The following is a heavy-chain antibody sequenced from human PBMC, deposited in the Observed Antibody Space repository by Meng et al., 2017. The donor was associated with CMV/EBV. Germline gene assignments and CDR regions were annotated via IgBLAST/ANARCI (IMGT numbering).Heavy chain of an antibody. CDR2: IWYDGSNK. V-gene: IGHV3-33*06. CDR1: GFIFINYG. D-gene: IGHD1-1*01. J-gene: IGHJ3*02. Sequence: GGSLRLSCATSGFIFINYGMHWVRQAPGKGLEWVAVIWYDGSNKYYADSVKGRFTISRDSSKNTLYLQMSSLRAEDTAVYYCAKELQLRPDAFDIWGQGTMVTVSS. CDR3: AKELQLRPDAFDI.